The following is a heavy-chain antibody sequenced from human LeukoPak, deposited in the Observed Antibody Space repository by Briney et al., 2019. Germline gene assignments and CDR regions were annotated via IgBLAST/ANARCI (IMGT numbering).Heavy chain of an antibody. CDR3: ARGVRWLQLSYFDC. Sequence: PSETLSLTCPVSSGSISSGVYYWSWIRQHPGKGLEWIGYIYYSGSTYYNPSLKSRVTISVDTYKNQFSLKLSSVTAADTAVYYCARGVRWLQLSYFDCWGQGTLVTVSS. CDR1: SGSISSGVYY. J-gene: IGHJ4*02. V-gene: IGHV4-31*03. CDR2: IYYSGST. D-gene: IGHD5-24*01.